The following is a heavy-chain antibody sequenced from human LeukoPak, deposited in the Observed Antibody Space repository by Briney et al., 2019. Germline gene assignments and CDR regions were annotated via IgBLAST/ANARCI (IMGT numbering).Heavy chain of an antibody. Sequence: KAGGSLRLSCAASGFTFSDYYMSWIRQAPGKGLEWVSYISSSGSTIYHADSVKGRFTISRDNAKNSLYLQMNSLRAEDTAVYYCARVTDYYGSGSYYHDYWGQGTLVTVSS. CDR3: ARVTDYYGSGSYYHDY. CDR1: GFTFSDYY. V-gene: IGHV3-11*01. D-gene: IGHD3-10*01. J-gene: IGHJ4*02. CDR2: ISSSGSTI.